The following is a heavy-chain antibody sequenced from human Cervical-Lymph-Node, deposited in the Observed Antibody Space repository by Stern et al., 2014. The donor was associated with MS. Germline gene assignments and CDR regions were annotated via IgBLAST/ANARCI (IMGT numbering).Heavy chain of an antibody. J-gene: IGHJ5*02. D-gene: IGHD6-13*01. CDR2: INHIEST. CDR1: GGSFSGTY. V-gene: IGHV4-34*01. CDR3: ASAGDGSSQHNWFDA. Sequence: QVQLVQWGAGPLKPSETLSLTCAARGGSFSGTYWSWIRQPQGKGLEWIGEINHIESTNYNQSLKIRVTLSRDTSRNEFSLRLRSVTAADTAVYYCASAGDGSSQHNWFDAWGQGALVTVSS.